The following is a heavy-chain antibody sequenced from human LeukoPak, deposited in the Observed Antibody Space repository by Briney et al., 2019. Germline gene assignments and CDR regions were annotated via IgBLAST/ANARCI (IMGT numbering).Heavy chain of an antibody. J-gene: IGHJ4*02. CDR1: GGSISSSSYY. CDR3: AREGYSYESFDY. Sequence: PSETLSLTCTGSGGSISSSSYYWGWIRQPPGKVLEWIGSIYYSGSTYYNPSLKSRVTISVDTSKNQFSLKLSSVTAADTAVYYCAREGYSYESFDYWGQGTLVTVSS. D-gene: IGHD5-18*01. CDR2: IYYSGST. V-gene: IGHV4-39*07.